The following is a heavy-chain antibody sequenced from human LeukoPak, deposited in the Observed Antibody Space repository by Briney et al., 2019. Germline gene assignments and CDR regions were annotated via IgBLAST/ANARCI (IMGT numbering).Heavy chain of an antibody. D-gene: IGHD2-2*01. J-gene: IGHJ4*02. V-gene: IGHV4-39*07. CDR3: ARGVVYCSSTSCPVDY. CDR1: GGSISSSNNY. CDR2: IYYSGST. Sequence: SETLSLTCTVSGGSISSSNNYWGWIRQPPGKGLEWIGSIYYSGSTYYNPSLKSRVTISVDTSKNQFSLKLSSVTAADTAVYYCARGVVYCSSTSCPVDYWGQGTLVTVSS.